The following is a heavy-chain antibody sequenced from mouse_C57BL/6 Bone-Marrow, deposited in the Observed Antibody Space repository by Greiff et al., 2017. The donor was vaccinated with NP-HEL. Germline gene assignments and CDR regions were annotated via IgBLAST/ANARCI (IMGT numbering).Heavy chain of an antibody. CDR1: GYTFTDYN. D-gene: IGHD2-1*01. J-gene: IGHJ4*01. Sequence: EVQLQESGPELVKPGASVKIPCKASGYTFTDYNMDWVKQSPGKSLEWIGDINPNNGGTIYNQKFKGKATLTVDKSSSTAYMELRSLTSEDTAVYYCARRGLYYGNSVRAMDYWGQGTSVTVSS. V-gene: IGHV1-18*01. CDR2: INPNNGGT. CDR3: ARRGLYYGNSVRAMDY.